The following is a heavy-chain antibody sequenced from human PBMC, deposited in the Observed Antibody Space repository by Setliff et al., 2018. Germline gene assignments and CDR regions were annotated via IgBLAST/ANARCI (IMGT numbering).Heavy chain of an antibody. D-gene: IGHD3-3*01. V-gene: IGHV1-46*01. Sequence: GASVKVSCKASGYTFTRYYMHWVRQAPGQGLEWMGIINPSGGSTSYAQKFQGRVTMTRDTSTSTVYMELSSLRSEDTAVYYCARGGIGFSEITIFGVALYWFDPWSQGTLVTVS. J-gene: IGHJ5*02. CDR2: INPSGGST. CDR3: ARGGIGFSEITIFGVALYWFDP. CDR1: GYTFTRYY.